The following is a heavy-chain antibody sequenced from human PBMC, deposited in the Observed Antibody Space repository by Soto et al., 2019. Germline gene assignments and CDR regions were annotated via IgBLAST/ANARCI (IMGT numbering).Heavy chain of an antibody. D-gene: IGHD5-18*01. V-gene: IGHV3-21*01. CDR2: ISSSSSYI. CDR3: ARALPIQLWLFGWFDP. Sequence: GGSLRLSCAASGFTFSSYSMNWVRQAPGKGLEWVSSISSSSSYIYYADSVKGRFTISRDNAKNSLYLQMNSLRAEDTAVYYCARALPIQLWLFGWFDPWGQGTLVTVSS. CDR1: GFTFSSYS. J-gene: IGHJ5*02.